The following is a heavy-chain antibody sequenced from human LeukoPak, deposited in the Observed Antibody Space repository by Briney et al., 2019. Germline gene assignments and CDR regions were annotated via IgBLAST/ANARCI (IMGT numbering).Heavy chain of an antibody. CDR1: GLTFSSFA. Sequence: PGGSLRLSCAASGLTFSSFAMSWVRQAPGKGLEWVSVISGSGGSTYYADSVKGRFTISRDNSKNTLYLQMNSLRAEDTAVYHCAKCPNYGDCLYFDYWGQGTLVTVSS. V-gene: IGHV3-23*01. CDR3: AKCPNYGDCLYFDY. J-gene: IGHJ4*02. D-gene: IGHD4-17*01. CDR2: ISGSGGST.